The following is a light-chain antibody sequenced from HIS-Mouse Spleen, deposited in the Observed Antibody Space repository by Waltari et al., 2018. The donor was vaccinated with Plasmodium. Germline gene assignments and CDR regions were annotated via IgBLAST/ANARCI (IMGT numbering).Light chain of an antibody. CDR3: YSTDSSGNHRV. CDR2: EES. V-gene: IGLV3-10*01. CDR1: PLPKKY. Sequence: SYELTQPPSVSVSPGQTARITCPGDPLPKKYAYWYQQKSGQAPVLVIYEESKRPSGIPERFSGSSSGTMATLTISGAQVEDEADYYCYSTDSSGNHRVFGGGTKLTVL. J-gene: IGLJ3*02.